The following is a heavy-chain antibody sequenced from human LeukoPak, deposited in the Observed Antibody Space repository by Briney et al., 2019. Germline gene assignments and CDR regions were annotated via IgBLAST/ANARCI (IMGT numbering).Heavy chain of an antibody. J-gene: IGHJ4*02. CDR2: INPSGGSS. D-gene: IGHD3-9*01. CDR3: ARGSDILTGDRTPMIDS. V-gene: IGHV1-46*01. Sequence: GASVKVSCKASGGTFSSYAISWVRQAPGQGLEWMGIINPSGGSSSYAQKFQGRVTMTRDTSTSTVYMELSSLRSEDTAVYYCARGSDILTGDRTPMIDSWGQGTLVTVSS. CDR1: GGTFSSYA.